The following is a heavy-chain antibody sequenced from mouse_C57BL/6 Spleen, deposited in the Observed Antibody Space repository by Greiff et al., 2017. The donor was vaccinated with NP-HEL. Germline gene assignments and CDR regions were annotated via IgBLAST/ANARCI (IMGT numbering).Heavy chain of an antibody. Sequence: QVQLQQSGPGLVQPSQSLSITCTVSGFSLTSYGVHWVRQSPGKGLEWLGVIWRGGSTDYNAAFMSRLSITKDNSKSQVFFKMNSLQADDTAIYYCAIIYYDYDVGFAYWGQGTLVTVSA. CDR1: GFSLTSYG. CDR3: AIIYYDYDVGFAY. V-gene: IGHV2-5*01. J-gene: IGHJ3*01. CDR2: IWRGGST. D-gene: IGHD2-4*01.